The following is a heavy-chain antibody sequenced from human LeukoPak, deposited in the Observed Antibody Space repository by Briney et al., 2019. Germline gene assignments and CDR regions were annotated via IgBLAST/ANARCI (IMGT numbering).Heavy chain of an antibody. CDR1: GYTFTSYD. D-gene: IGHD2-15*01. Sequence: ASVKVSCKASGYTFTSYDINWVRQATGQGLEWMGWMNPNSGNTGYAQKFQGRVTMTRNTSISTAYMELSGLRSEDTAVYYCARDGDCSGGSCYGWFDPWGQGTLVTVSS. J-gene: IGHJ5*02. CDR3: ARDGDCSGGSCYGWFDP. V-gene: IGHV1-8*01. CDR2: MNPNSGNT.